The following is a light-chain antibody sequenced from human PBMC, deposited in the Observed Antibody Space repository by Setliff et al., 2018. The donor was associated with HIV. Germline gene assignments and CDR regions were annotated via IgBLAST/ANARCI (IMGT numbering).Light chain of an antibody. CDR2: EVS. CDR3: TSYTSNSTPV. CDR1: SRDVGAYNY. J-gene: IGLJ1*01. V-gene: IGLV2-14*01. Sequence: QSVLTQPASVSVSPGQSLTVSCTGPSRDVGAYNYVSWYQQHPGKAPKLMIHEVSNRPSGVSNRFSGSKSGNTASLTISGLQAEDEADYYCTSYTSNSTPVFGTGTKVTVL.